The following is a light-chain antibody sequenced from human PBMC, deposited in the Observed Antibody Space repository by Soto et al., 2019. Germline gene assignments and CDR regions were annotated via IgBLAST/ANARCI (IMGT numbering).Light chain of an antibody. V-gene: IGKV1-33*01. CDR3: QQYDNLPIT. Sequence: DIQRTQSPSSLSASLGDRITITCQASQDISNYLNWYQQKPRRAPKLLIYDASNLETGVPSRFSGSGSGTDFTFTISSLQPEDIATYYCQQYDNLPITFGRGTKVDIK. CDR2: DAS. CDR1: QDISNY. J-gene: IGKJ4*01.